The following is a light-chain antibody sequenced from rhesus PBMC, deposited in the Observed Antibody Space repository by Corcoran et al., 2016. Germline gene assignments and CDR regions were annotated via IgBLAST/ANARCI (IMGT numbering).Light chain of an antibody. CDR1: QSVGSY. CDR3: QQSSNLSRT. Sequence: ETVVTQSPATLALSPGERATLSCRASQSVGSYLAWYQQKPGQAPRLLIYGASRRATGIPDRFSGSGSGTDFTLTISSLEPEDVGVYYCQQSSNLSRTFGQGTKVEIK. V-gene: IGKV3-24*04. CDR2: GAS. J-gene: IGKJ1*01.